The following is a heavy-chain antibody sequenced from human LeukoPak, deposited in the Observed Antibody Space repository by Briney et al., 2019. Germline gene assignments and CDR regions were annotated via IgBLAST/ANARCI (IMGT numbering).Heavy chain of an antibody. J-gene: IGHJ4*02. D-gene: IGHD3-3*01. CDR3: ARPHDFWSGTRFDY. CDR1: GFNFSSYW. Sequence: GGSLRLSCAASGFNFSSYWMSWVRQAPGKGLEWVANIKQDGSEKYYVDSVKGRFTISRDNAKNSLYLQMNSLRAEDTAVYYCARPHDFWSGTRFDYWGQGTLVTVSS. CDR2: IKQDGSEK. V-gene: IGHV3-7*01.